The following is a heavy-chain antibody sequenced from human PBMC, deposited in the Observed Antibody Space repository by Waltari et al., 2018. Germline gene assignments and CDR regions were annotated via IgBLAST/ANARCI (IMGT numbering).Heavy chain of an antibody. J-gene: IGHJ5*02. D-gene: IGHD5-12*01. CDR3: ARENGYEYNWFDP. V-gene: IGHV4-39*07. CDR1: SISSSSYY. CDR2: IYYSGST. Sequence: SISSSSYYWGWIRQPPGKGLEWIGSIYYSGSTYYNPSLKSRVTISVDTSKNQFSLKLSSVTAADTAVYYCARENGYEYNWFDPWGQGTLVTVSS.